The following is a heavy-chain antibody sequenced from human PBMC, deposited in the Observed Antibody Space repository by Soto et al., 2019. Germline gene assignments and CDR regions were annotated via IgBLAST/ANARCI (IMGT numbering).Heavy chain of an antibody. V-gene: IGHV3-74*01. J-gene: IGHJ6*02. D-gene: IGHD2-2*02. Sequence: EVQLVESGGGLVQPGGSLRLSCAASVFTFSSYWMHWVRQAPGKGLVWVSRINSDGSSTSYADSVKGRFTISRDNAKNTLYLQMNSLRAEDTAVYYCARGLIGYCSSTSCYRGYYYYYYGMDVWGQGTTVTVSS. CDR1: VFTFSSYW. CDR2: INSDGSST. CDR3: ARGLIGYCSSTSCYRGYYYYYYGMDV.